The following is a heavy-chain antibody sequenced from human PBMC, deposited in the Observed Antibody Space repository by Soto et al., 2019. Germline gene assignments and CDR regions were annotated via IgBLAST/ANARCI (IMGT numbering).Heavy chain of an antibody. Sequence: ASVKVSCKASGYTFTGYYMHWVRQAPGQGLEWMGWINPNSGGTNYAQKFQGWVTMTRDTSISTAYMELSRLRSDDTAVYYCARAHYDILTGYYSGGDHDAFYIWGQGTMVTVSS. J-gene: IGHJ3*02. V-gene: IGHV1-2*04. CDR1: GYTFTGYY. CDR2: INPNSGGT. CDR3: ARAHYDILTGYYSGGDHDAFYI. D-gene: IGHD3-9*01.